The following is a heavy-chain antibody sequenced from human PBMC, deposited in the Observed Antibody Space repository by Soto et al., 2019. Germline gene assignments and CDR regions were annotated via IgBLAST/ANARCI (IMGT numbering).Heavy chain of an antibody. V-gene: IGHV1-69*01. CDR3: ARARPRGDYGDTYYFDY. Sequence: QVQLVQSGAEVKKPGSSVKVSCKAAGGTFSSYAISWVRQAPGQGLEWMGGIIPIFGTANYAQKFQGRVTITAEESTRTAYMELSSLRSEDTAVYYCARARPRGDYGDTYYFDYWGQGTLVTVSS. J-gene: IGHJ4*02. CDR2: IIPIFGTA. D-gene: IGHD4-17*01. CDR1: GGTFSSYA.